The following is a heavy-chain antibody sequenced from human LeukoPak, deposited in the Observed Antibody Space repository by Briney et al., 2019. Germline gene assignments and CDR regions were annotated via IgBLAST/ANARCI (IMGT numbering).Heavy chain of an antibody. D-gene: IGHD6-19*01. V-gene: IGHV3-11*01. CDR3: AREGKQWLVRYYFDY. Sequence: PGGSLRLSCAASGFTFSDYYMSWIRQAPGKGLEWVSYISSSGSTIYYADSVKGRFTISRDNAKNSLYLQMNGLRAEDTAVYYCAREGKQWLVRYYFDYWGQGTLVTVSS. CDR1: GFTFSDYY. J-gene: IGHJ4*02. CDR2: ISSSGSTI.